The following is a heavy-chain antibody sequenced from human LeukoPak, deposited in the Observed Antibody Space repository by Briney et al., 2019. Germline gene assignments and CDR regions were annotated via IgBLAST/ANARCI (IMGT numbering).Heavy chain of an antibody. Sequence: GRSLRLSCAASGFTFSSYGMHWVRQAPGKGLEWVAVISYDGSHKYHLDSVKGRFTISRDNSKNTLYLQMNSLRAEDTAVYYCAKVEMATITNDAFAMWGQGTMVTVSS. CDR1: GFTFSSYG. V-gene: IGHV3-30*18. CDR2: ISYDGSHK. CDR3: AKVEMATITNDAFAM. J-gene: IGHJ3*02. D-gene: IGHD5-24*01.